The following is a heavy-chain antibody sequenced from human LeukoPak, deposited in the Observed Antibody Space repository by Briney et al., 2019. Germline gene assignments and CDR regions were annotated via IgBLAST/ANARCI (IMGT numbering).Heavy chain of an antibody. V-gene: IGHV4-59*01. CDR2: IYYSGST. J-gene: IGHJ6*02. Sequence: SGTLSLTCTVSGGSISSYYWSWIRQPPGKGLEWIGYIYYSGSTNYNPSLKSRVTISVDTSKNQFSLKLSSVTAADTAVYYCARESDADGMDVWGQGTTVTVSS. CDR3: ARESDADGMDV. CDR1: GGSISSYY.